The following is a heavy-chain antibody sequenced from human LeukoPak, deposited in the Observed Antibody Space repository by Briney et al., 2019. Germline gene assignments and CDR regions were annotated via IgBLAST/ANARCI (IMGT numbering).Heavy chain of an antibody. V-gene: IGHV4-38-2*02. CDR2: IYHSGST. CDR3: ARDRDWFDP. J-gene: IGHJ5*02. Sequence: SETLSLTCTVSGYSISSGYYWDWIRQPPGKGLEWIGSIYHSGSTYYNPSLKSRVTISVDTSKNQFSLKLSSVTAADTAVYYCARDRDWFDPWGQGTLVTVSS. CDR1: GYSISSGYY.